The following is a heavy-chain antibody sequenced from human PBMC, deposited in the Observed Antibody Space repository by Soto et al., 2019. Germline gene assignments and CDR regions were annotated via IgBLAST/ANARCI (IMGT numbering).Heavy chain of an antibody. V-gene: IGHV5-51*01. CDR3: ARLPRDCNKTSCYYADH. J-gene: IGHJ4*02. Sequence: GESLKISGRGSGYDFNTNWFGWVRQLPGRGLEWVGIMYPGDSDTRYNPSLQGHVTLSVDVTVSTAFLQWRSLETSDTGMYFCARLPRDCNKTSCYYADHWGQGTQVTVSS. CDR2: MYPGDSDT. D-gene: IGHD3-3*01. CDR1: GYDFNTNW.